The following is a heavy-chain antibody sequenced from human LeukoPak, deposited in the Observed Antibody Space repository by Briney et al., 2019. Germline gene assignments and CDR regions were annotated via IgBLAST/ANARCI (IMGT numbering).Heavy chain of an antibody. Sequence: SETLSLTCTVPGGSISTYYWNWIRQSPGKGLEWIGYIHYSGSTSYNPSLKSRVAISVDTSMNQFSLKLSSVTAADTAVYYCARVPYYHDSSGYYLGYFDYWGQGTLVTVSS. J-gene: IGHJ4*02. CDR1: GGSISTYY. CDR3: ARVPYYHDSSGYYLGYFDY. D-gene: IGHD3-22*01. CDR2: IHYSGST. V-gene: IGHV4-59*01.